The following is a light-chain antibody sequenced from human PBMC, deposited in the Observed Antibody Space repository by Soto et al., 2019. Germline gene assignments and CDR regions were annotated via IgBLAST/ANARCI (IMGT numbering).Light chain of an antibody. CDR1: RNVSIY. J-gene: IGKJ5*01. Sequence: TQSASSLAASVGDGLTLTCRASRNVSIYLNWYQHKPGKGPTLLIHATSNLQIGVPSRFSGSGSGTEFTLTISSLEPEDFGTYYCQQSYKMPSFGQGTRLEIK. CDR3: QQSYKMPS. CDR2: ATS. V-gene: IGKV1-39*01.